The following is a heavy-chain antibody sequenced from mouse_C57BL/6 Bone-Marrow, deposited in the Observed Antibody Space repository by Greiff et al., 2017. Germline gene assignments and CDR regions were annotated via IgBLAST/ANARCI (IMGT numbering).Heavy chain of an antibody. V-gene: IGHV5-12*01. D-gene: IGHD1-1*01. Sequence: EVNVVESGGGLVQPGGSLKLSCAASGFTFSDYYMYWVRQTPEKRLEWVAYISNGGGSTYYPDTVKGRFTISRDNAKNTLYLQMSRLKSEDTAMYYCAGSITTVVATEPYYAMDYWGQGTSVTVSS. J-gene: IGHJ4*01. CDR3: AGSITTVVATEPYYAMDY. CDR1: GFTFSDYY. CDR2: ISNGGGST.